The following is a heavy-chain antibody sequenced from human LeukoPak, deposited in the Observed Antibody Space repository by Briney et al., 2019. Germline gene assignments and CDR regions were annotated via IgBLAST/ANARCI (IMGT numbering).Heavy chain of an antibody. CDR1: GYIFTGYY. Sequence: ASVKVSCKASGYIFTGYYIHWVRQAPGQGLEWMGWINPNSGGTNYAQKFQGRVTMTRDTSITTFYMDLSRLRSDDTAVYYCARFDGYNYLHLDYWGQGTLVTVSS. V-gene: IGHV1-2*02. CDR3: ARFDGYNYLHLDY. J-gene: IGHJ4*02. CDR2: INPNSGGT. D-gene: IGHD5-24*01.